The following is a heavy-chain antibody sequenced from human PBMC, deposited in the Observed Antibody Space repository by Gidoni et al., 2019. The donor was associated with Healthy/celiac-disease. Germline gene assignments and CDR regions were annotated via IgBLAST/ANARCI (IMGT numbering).Heavy chain of an antibody. V-gene: IGHV3-30*18. CDR3: AKGESSSWSFEFDY. D-gene: IGHD6-13*01. Sequence: QVQLVESGGGVVQPGRSLRLSCAAPGFSVSSNGMPWVRQARGKGLEWVAVISYDGSNKYYEDALKGRFTSSRDNSKNTLYLQMNSLRAEDTAVYYCAKGESSSWSFEFDYWGQGTLVTVSS. CDR2: ISYDGSNK. CDR1: GFSVSSNG. J-gene: IGHJ4*02.